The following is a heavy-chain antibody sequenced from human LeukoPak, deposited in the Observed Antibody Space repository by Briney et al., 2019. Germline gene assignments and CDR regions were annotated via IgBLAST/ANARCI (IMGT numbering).Heavy chain of an antibody. D-gene: IGHD1-26*01. V-gene: IGHV3-48*03. CDR1: GFTFSSYE. CDR3: ARVGRELWEGYYYYGMDV. CDR2: ISSSGSTI. Sequence: GRSLRLSCAASGFTFSSYEMNWVRQAPGKGLEWVSYISSSGSTIYYADSVKGRFTISRDNAKNSLYLQMNSLRAEDTAVYYCARVGRELWEGYYYYGMDVWGQGTTVTVSS. J-gene: IGHJ6*01.